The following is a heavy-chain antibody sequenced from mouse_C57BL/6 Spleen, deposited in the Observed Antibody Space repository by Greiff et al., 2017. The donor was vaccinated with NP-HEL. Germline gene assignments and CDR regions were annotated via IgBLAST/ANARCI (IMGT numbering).Heavy chain of an antibody. CDR3: ARRVPGAWFAY. CDR1: GYTFTDYN. V-gene: IGHV1-18*01. CDR2: INPNNGGT. J-gene: IGHJ3*01. Sequence: DVQLQESGPELVKPGASVKIPCKASGYTFTDYNMDWVKQSHGKSLEWIGDINPNNGGTIYNQKFKGKATLTVDKSSSTAYMELRSLTSEDTAVYYCARRVPGAWFAYWGQGTLVTVSA.